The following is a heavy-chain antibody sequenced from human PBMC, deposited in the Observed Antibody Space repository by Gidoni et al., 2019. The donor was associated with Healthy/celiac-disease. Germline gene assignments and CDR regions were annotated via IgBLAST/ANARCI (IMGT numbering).Heavy chain of an antibody. CDR2: ISSSSSYI. Sequence: EVQLVESGGGLVKPGGSLRLSCAASGFTFSSYSLNWVRQAPGKGLEWVSSISSSSSYIYYADSVKGRFTISRDNAKNSLYLQMNSLRAEDTAVYYCAREYYYDSSGYYYYYGMDVWGQGTTVTVSS. CDR1: GFTFSSYS. D-gene: IGHD3-22*01. J-gene: IGHJ6*02. CDR3: AREYYYDSSGYYYYYGMDV. V-gene: IGHV3-21*01.